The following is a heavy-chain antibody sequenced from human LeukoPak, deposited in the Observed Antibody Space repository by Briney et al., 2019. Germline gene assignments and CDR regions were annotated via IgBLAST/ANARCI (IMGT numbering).Heavy chain of an antibody. V-gene: IGHV1-8*01. J-gene: IGHJ6*02. CDR1: GYTFTSYD. CDR2: MNPNSGNT. D-gene: IGHD3-9*01. Sequence: ASVKVSCKASGYTFTSYDINWVRQATGQGLEWMGWMNPNSGNTGYAQKFQGRVTMTRNTSISTAYMELSSLRSEDTAVYYCARGPRYYDILTGLKGGMDVWGQGTTVTVSS. CDR3: ARGPRYYDILTGLKGGMDV.